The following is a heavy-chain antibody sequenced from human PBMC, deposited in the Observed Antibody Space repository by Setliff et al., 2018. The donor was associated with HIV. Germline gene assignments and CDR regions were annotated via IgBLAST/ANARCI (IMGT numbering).Heavy chain of an antibody. D-gene: IGHD3-10*01. V-gene: IGHV4-4*07. CDR3: ARDAGPHYGSGPPLEY. J-gene: IGHJ4*02. CDR1: GGSISRYY. CDR2: IYSSGNI. Sequence: SETLSLTCTVSGGSISRYYWSWIRQPAGKGLEWIGRIYSSGNINYNPSLKSRLTMSIDTSKNQFSLKLSSVTATDTAVYYCARDAGPHYGSGPPLEYWGQGIQVTVAS.